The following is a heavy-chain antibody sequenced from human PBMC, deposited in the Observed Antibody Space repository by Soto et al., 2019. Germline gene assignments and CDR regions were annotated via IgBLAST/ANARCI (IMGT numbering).Heavy chain of an antibody. D-gene: IGHD1-7*01. Sequence: QVQLVESGGGVVQPGRSLRLSCAASGFTFSSYGMHWVRQAPGKGLEWVAVISYDGSNKYYADSVKGRFTISRDNSKNTPYLQMNSLRAEDTAVYYCAKVKTGTTHAFDIWGQGTMVTVSS. CDR1: GFTFSSYG. J-gene: IGHJ3*02. CDR3: AKVKTGTTHAFDI. V-gene: IGHV3-30*18. CDR2: ISYDGSNK.